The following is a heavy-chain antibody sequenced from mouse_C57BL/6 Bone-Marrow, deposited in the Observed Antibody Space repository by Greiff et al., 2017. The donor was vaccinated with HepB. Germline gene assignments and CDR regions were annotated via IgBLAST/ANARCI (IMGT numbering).Heavy chain of an antibody. V-gene: IGHV1-50*01. CDR1: GYTFTSYW. Sequence: QVQLQQPGAELVKPGASVKLSCKASGYTFTSYWMQWVKQRPGQGLEWIGEIDPSDSYTNYNQKFKGKATLTVDTSSSTAYMQLSSLTSEDSAVYYCARALLLLRPWFAYWGQGTLVTVSA. D-gene: IGHD1-1*01. CDR2: IDPSDSYT. CDR3: ARALLLLRPWFAY. J-gene: IGHJ3*01.